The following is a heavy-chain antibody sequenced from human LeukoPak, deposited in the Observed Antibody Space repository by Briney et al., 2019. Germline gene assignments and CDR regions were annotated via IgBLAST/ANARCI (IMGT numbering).Heavy chain of an antibody. D-gene: IGHD6-19*01. Sequence: GGSLRLSCAASGFTFSSYEMNWVRQAPGKGLEWVSYISSSGSTIYYADSVKGRFTISRDNAKNSLYLQMNSLRAEDTAVYYCARSGYSSGWSNYYYYGMDAWGQGTTVTVSS. V-gene: IGHV3-48*03. CDR2: ISSSGSTI. J-gene: IGHJ6*02. CDR1: GFTFSSYE. CDR3: ARSGYSSGWSNYYYYGMDA.